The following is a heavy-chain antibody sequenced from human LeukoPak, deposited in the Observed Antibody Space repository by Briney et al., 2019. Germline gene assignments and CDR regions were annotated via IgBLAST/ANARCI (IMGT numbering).Heavy chain of an antibody. Sequence: GGSLRLSCAASGFTFSSYEMNWVRQAPGKGLEWVSYISSSGSTIYYADSVKGRFTISRDNANNSLYLQMNSLRAEDTAVYYCARVSGYSGYDYGERYFDYWGQGTLVTVSS. CDR1: GFTFSSYE. V-gene: IGHV3-48*03. J-gene: IGHJ4*02. CDR3: ARVSGYSGYDYGERYFDY. CDR2: ISSSGSTI. D-gene: IGHD5-12*01.